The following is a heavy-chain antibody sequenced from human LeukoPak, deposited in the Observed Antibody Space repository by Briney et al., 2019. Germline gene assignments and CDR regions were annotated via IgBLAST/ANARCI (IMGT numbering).Heavy chain of an antibody. J-gene: IGHJ6*02. CDR3: ARHLERTTIFGVALYGMDV. CDR1: GFTFSSYG. CDR2: ISGSGGST. V-gene: IGHV3-23*01. D-gene: IGHD3-3*01. Sequence: GGSLRLSCAASGFTFSSYGMNWVRQAPGQGLEWVSAISGSGGSTYYADSVKGRFTISRDNSKNTLYLQMNSLRAEDTAVYYCARHLERTTIFGVALYGMDVWGQGTTVTVSS.